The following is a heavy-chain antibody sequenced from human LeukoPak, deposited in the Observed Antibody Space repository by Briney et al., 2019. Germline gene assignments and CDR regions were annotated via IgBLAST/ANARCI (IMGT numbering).Heavy chain of an antibody. D-gene: IGHD3-10*01. CDR1: GFTFSSYG. Sequence: PGGSLRLSCAASGFTFSSYGMHWVRQAPGKGLEWVSVIYSGGSTYYADSVKGRFTISRDNSKNTLYLQMNSLRAEDTAVYYCARGVWFGEFGDYWGQGTLVTVSS. CDR2: IYSGGST. V-gene: IGHV3-53*01. J-gene: IGHJ4*02. CDR3: ARGVWFGEFGDY.